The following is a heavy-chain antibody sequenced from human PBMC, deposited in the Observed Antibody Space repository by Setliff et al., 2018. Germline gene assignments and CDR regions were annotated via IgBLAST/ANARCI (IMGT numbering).Heavy chain of an antibody. CDR2: IYWDDDK. V-gene: IGHV2-5*02. CDR1: GFSLSTDGVS. J-gene: IGHJ4*02. CDR3: ARIARAVTKYYFDY. D-gene: IGHD4-17*01. Sequence: SGPTLVNPTQTLTLTCTFSGFSLSTDGVSVGWIRQPPGKALERLALIYWDDDKRYSPSLKTRLTISKDTSKNQVVLTMTNMDPVDTATYYCARIARAVTKYYFDYWGQGTLVTVSS.